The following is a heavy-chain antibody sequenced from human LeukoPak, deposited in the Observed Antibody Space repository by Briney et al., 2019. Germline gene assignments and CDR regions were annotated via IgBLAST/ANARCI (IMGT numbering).Heavy chain of an antibody. CDR1: GGSISSSSYY. J-gene: IGHJ3*02. CDR2: IYYSGST. V-gene: IGHV4-39*01. D-gene: IGHD5-12*01. CDR3: AVATVDAFDI. Sequence: SETLSLTCTVSGGSISSSSYYWGWIRQPPGKGLEWIGSIYYSGSTYYNPSLKSRVTISVDTSKNQFSLKLSSVTTADTAVYYCAVATVDAFDIWGQGTMVTVSS.